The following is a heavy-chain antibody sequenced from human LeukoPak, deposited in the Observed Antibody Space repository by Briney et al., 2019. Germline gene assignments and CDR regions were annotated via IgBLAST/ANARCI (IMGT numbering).Heavy chain of an antibody. Sequence: GGSLRLSCAASGFTFSGSAMHWVRQASGKGLEWVGRIRSKANSYATAYAASVKGRFTISRDDSKNTAYLQMNSLKTEDTAVYYCTSQDGAGIAAAGRRGKDVWGKGTTVTISS. V-gene: IGHV3-73*01. CDR3: TSQDGAGIAAAGRRGKDV. D-gene: IGHD6-13*01. CDR2: IRSKANSYAT. J-gene: IGHJ6*04. CDR1: GFTFSGSA.